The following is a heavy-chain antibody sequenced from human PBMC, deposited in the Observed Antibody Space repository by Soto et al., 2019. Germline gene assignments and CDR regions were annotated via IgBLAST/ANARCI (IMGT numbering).Heavy chain of an antibody. CDR2: INPNSGGT. D-gene: IGHD6-6*01. Sequence: GASVKVSCKASGYTFTGYYMHWVRQAPGQGLEWMGWINPNSGGTNYVQKFQGWVTMTRDTSISTAYMELSRLRSDDTAVYYCARLSSSLNGMDVWGQGTTVTVSS. CDR3: ARLSSSLNGMDV. CDR1: GYTFTGYY. J-gene: IGHJ6*02. V-gene: IGHV1-2*04.